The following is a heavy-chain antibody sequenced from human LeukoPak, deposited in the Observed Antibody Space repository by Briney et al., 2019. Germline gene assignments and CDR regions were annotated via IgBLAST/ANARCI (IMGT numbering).Heavy chain of an antibody. J-gene: IGHJ4*02. Sequence: GGSPRLSCAASGFTFSSYAMHWVRQAPGKGLEWVAVISYDGSNKYYADSVKGRFTISRDNSKNTLYLQMNSLRAEDTAVYYCARDNPPGIATHWGQGTLVTVSS. V-gene: IGHV3-30-3*01. CDR1: GFTFSSYA. D-gene: IGHD6-13*01. CDR2: ISYDGSNK. CDR3: ARDNPPGIATH.